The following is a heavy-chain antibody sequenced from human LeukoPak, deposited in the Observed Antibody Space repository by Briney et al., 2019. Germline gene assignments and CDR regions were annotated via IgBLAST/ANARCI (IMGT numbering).Heavy chain of an antibody. J-gene: IGHJ4*02. CDR1: GFTFSSYS. CDR3: ARVVVVAATPVL. V-gene: IGHV3-21*01. D-gene: IGHD2-15*01. Sequence: GGSLRLSCAASGFTFSSYSMNWVRQAPGKGLEWVSSISSSSSYIYYADSVKGRFTTSRDNAKNSLYLQMNSLRAEDTAVYYCARVVVVAATPVLWGQGTLVTVSS. CDR2: ISSSSSYI.